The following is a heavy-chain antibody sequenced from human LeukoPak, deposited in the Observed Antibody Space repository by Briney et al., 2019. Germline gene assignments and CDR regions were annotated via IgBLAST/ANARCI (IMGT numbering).Heavy chain of an antibody. V-gene: IGHV3-7*01. CDR3: ARDESGDNDAFDI. CDR1: GFTFTKYW. J-gene: IGHJ3*02. Sequence: GGSLRLSCAASGFTFTKYWMTWVRQAPGKGLEWVGNIKQDGSDKNYMDSVKGRFTISRDNTKNSVYLQMSSLRAEDTAVYYCARDESGDNDAFDIWGQGTMVTVSS. CDR2: IKQDGSDK. D-gene: IGHD2-21*01.